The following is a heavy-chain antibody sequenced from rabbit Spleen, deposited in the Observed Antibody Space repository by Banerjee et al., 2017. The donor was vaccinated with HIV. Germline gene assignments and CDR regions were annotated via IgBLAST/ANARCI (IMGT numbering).Heavy chain of an antibody. CDR2: IYAGSSGST. Sequence: QQLEESGGDLVKPGASLTLTCTASGFSFSSSYYMCWVRQAPGKGLEWIACIYAGSSGSTYYASWAKGRFTISKTSSTTVTLQMTSLTAADTATYFCARGSATMTMVITGYYFNLWGPGTLVTVS. V-gene: IGHV1S40*01. CDR3: ARGSATMTMVITGYYFNL. J-gene: IGHJ4*01. CDR1: GFSFSSSYY. D-gene: IGHD2-1*01.